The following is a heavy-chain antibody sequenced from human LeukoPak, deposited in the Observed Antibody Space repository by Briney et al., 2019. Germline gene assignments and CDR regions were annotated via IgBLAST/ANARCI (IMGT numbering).Heavy chain of an antibody. J-gene: IGHJ4*02. CDR1: GGSISSYY. Sequence: SETLSLTCTVSGGSISSYYWSWIRQPTGKGLEWIGYIYYSGSTNYNPSLKSRVTISVDTSKNQFSLKLSSVTAADTAVYYCARGLGHGDYYFDYWGQGTLVTVSS. D-gene: IGHD4-17*01. CDR3: ARGLGHGDYYFDY. CDR2: IYYSGST. V-gene: IGHV4-59*01.